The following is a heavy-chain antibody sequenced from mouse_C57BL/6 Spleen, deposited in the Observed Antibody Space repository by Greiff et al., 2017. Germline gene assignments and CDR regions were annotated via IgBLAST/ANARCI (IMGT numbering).Heavy chain of an antibody. CDR3: ASGYASAWFAY. CDR2: IWGVGST. V-gene: IGHV2-6*01. D-gene: IGHD6-5*01. CDR1: GFSLTSYG. J-gene: IGHJ3*01. Sequence: VKLQESGPGLVAPSQSLSITCTVSGFSLTSYGVDWVRQSPGKGLEWLGVIWGVGSTNYNSALKSKLSISKDNSKSQVFLKMNSLQTDDTAMYYCASGYASAWFAYWGQGTLVTVSA.